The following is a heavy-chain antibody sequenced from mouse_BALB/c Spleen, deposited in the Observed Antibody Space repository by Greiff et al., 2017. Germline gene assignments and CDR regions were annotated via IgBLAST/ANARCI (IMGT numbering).Heavy chain of an antibody. CDR3: AREKYGNYGGAMDY. J-gene: IGHJ4*01. CDR1: GFSLTSYG. V-gene: IGHV2-9*02. Sequence: VQLVESGPGLVAPSQSLSITCTVSGFSLTSYGVHWVRQPPGKGLEWLGVIWAGGSTNYNSALMSRLSISKDNSKSQVFLKMNSLQTDDTAMYYCAREKYGNYGGAMDYWGQGTSVTVSS. CDR2: IWAGGST. D-gene: IGHD2-10*02.